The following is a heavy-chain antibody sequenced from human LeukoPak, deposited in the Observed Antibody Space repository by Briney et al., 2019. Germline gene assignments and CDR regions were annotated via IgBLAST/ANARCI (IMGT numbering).Heavy chain of an antibody. CDR1: GFIFSSYS. V-gene: IGHV3-48*01. CDR3: ARGSYGGVWD. J-gene: IGHJ4*02. CDR2: ISSASSTI. Sequence: PGGSLRLSCAASGFIFSSYSMNWVRQAPGKGLEWVSYISSASSTIYYADSVKGRFTISRDNAKNSLYLQTNSLRAEDTAVYYCARGSYGGVWDWGQGTLVTVSS. D-gene: IGHD3-16*01.